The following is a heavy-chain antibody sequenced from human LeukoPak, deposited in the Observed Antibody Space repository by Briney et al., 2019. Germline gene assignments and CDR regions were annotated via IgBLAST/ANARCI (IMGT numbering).Heavy chain of an antibody. CDR1: GGTFSSYA. V-gene: IGHV1-69*13. Sequence: GASVKVSCKASGGTFSSYAIGWVRQAPGQGLEWMGGIIPIFGTANYAQKFQGRVTITADESTSTAYMELSSLRSEDTAVYYCASSTYYYDSSGYYPLDYWGQGTLVTVSS. J-gene: IGHJ4*02. CDR3: ASSTYYYDSSGYYPLDY. CDR2: IIPIFGTA. D-gene: IGHD3-22*01.